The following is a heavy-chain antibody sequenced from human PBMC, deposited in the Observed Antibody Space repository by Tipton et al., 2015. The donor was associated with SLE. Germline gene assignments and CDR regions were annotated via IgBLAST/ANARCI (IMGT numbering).Heavy chain of an antibody. V-gene: IGHV4-39*07. CDR2: IYYSGST. CDR1: GGSISSSSYY. J-gene: IGHJ4*02. Sequence: TLSLTCTVSGGSISSSSYYWGWIRQPPGKGLEWIGSIYYSGSTYYNPSLKSRVTISVDTSKNQFSLKLSSVTAADTAAYSCARALQNYFDYWGQGTLVTVSS. CDR3: ARALQNYFDY.